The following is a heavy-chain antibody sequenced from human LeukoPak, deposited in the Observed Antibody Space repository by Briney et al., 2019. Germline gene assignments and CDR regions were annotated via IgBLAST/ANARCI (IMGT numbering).Heavy chain of an antibody. V-gene: IGHV3-7*01. D-gene: IGHD3-10*01. Sequence: PGGSLRLSCAASGFTFSSYWMSWVRQAPGKGLEWVANIKRDGTEKNYVDSVKGRFTISRDNAKNSLYLQMNSLRAEDTAVYYCARERGSGSYHPFDPWGQGTLATVSS. CDR1: GFTFSSYW. CDR3: ARERGSGSYHPFDP. CDR2: IKRDGTEK. J-gene: IGHJ5*02.